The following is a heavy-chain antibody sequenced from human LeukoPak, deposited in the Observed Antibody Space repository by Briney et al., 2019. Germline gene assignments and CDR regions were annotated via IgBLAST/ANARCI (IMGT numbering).Heavy chain of an antibody. CDR2: IKQDGSEK. CDR3: ASRFDSSGYYYYYYYGMDV. Sequence: PGGSLRLSCAASGFTFSSYWMSWVRQAPGKGLEWVANIKQDGSEKYYVDSVKGRFTISRDNAKNSLYLQMNSLRAEDTAVYYCASRFDSSGYYYYYYYGMDVWGQGTTVTVSS. V-gene: IGHV3-7*01. CDR1: GFTFSSYW. D-gene: IGHD3-22*01. J-gene: IGHJ6*02.